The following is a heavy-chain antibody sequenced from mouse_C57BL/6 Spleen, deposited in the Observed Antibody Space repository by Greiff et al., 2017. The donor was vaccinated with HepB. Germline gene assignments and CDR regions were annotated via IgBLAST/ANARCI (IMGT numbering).Heavy chain of an antibody. D-gene: IGHD3-2*02. CDR3: ARDSSGYVRYYFDY. Sequence: QVQLQQPGAELVKPGASVKLSCKASGYTFTSYWMHWVKQRPGQGLEWIGMIHPNSGSTNYNEKFKSKATLTVDKSSSTAYMQLSSLTSEDSAVYYCARDSSGYVRYYFDYWGQGTTLTVSS. V-gene: IGHV1-64*01. CDR1: GYTFTSYW. CDR2: IHPNSGST. J-gene: IGHJ2*01.